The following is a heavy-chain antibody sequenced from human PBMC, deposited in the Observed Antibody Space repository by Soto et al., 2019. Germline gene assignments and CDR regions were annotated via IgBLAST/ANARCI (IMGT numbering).Heavy chain of an antibody. CDR1: GYSVTSYW. V-gene: IGHV5-51*01. Sequence: PGESLKISCKGSGYSVTSYWIGWVRQMPGKGLEWMGIIYPGDSDTRYSPSFQGQVTISADKSISTAYLQWSSLKASDTAMYYCARLLQTTVYYYYGMDVWGQGTTVTVSS. CDR2: IYPGDSDT. J-gene: IGHJ6*02. CDR3: ARLLQTTVYYYYGMDV. D-gene: IGHD4-17*01.